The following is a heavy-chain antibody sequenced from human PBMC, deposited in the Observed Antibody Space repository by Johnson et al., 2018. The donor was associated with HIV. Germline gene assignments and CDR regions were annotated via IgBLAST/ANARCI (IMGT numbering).Heavy chain of an antibody. J-gene: IGHJ3*02. Sequence: VQLVESGGGVVQPGRSLRLSCEASGFSFSNYGMHWVRQAPGKGLEWVANIKQDGSEKYYVDSVKGRFTISRDNAKNSLYLQMNSLRAEDTAVYYCARDCGSSCTFDIWGQGTMVTVSS. CDR1: GFSFSNYG. CDR3: ARDCGSSCTFDI. V-gene: IGHV3-7*03. D-gene: IGHD6-6*01. CDR2: IKQDGSEK.